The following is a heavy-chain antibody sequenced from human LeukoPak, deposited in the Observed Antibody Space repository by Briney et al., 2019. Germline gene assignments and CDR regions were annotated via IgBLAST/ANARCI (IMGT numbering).Heavy chain of an antibody. CDR2: ISGSGGST. Sequence: GGSLRLSCAASGFTFSSYAMSWVRQAPGKGLEWVSAISGSGGSTYYADSVKGRFTISRDNSKNTLYLQMNSLRAEDTAVYYCARDRPLDIVVVVAAPYYYYGMDVWGQGTTVTVSS. J-gene: IGHJ6*02. CDR3: ARDRPLDIVVVVAAPYYYYGMDV. V-gene: IGHV3-23*01. D-gene: IGHD2-15*01. CDR1: GFTFSSYA.